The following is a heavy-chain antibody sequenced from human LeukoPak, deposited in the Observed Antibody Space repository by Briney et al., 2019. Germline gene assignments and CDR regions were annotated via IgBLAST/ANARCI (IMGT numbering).Heavy chain of an antibody. J-gene: IGHJ6*02. CDR2: IKQDGSEK. D-gene: IGHD5-18*01. CDR3: ARDNTAMVIGDGYYYYYGMDV. V-gene: IGHV3-7*03. CDR1: GFTFSSYW. Sequence: GSLRLSCAASGFTFSSYWMSWVRQAPGKGLEWVANIKQDGSEKYYVDSVKGRFTISRDNAKNSLYLQMNSLRAEDTAVYYCARDNTAMVIGDGYYYYYGMDVWGQGTTVTVSS.